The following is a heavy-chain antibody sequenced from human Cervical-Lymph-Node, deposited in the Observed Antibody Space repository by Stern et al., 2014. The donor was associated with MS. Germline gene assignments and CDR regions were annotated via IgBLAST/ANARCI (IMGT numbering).Heavy chain of an antibody. Sequence: QVQLQESGPGLVKPSETLSLTCTVSGGSISSYYWSWIRQPPGKGLEWIGYIYYSGSTNYNPSLKSRVTISVDTSKNQFSLKLSSVTAADTAVYYCARAPNWGNWYFDLWGRGTLVTVSS. CDR1: GGSISSYY. J-gene: IGHJ2*01. V-gene: IGHV4-59*01. CDR2: IYYSGST. CDR3: ARAPNWGNWYFDL. D-gene: IGHD7-27*01.